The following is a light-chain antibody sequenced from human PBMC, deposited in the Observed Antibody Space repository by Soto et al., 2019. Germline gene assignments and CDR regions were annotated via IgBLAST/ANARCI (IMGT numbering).Light chain of an antibody. CDR3: NSYTSSSTYV. Sequence: LTPPASVSGSPGQSITISCTGTSSDVGGYNYVSWYQQHPGKAPKLMIYDVGNRPSGVSNRFSGSKSGNTASLTISGLQAEDEADYYCNSYTSSSTYVFGTGTKVTVL. J-gene: IGLJ1*01. CDR1: SSDVGGYNY. CDR2: DVG. V-gene: IGLV2-14*01.